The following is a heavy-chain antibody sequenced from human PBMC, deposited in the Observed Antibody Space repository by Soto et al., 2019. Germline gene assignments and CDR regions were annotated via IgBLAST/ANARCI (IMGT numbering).Heavy chain of an antibody. J-gene: IGHJ5*02. D-gene: IGHD2-2*01. CDR3: ARGYCTTTICDPWFDP. V-gene: IGHV5-51*01. CDR2: IYPGDSDT. Sequence: GESLKISCTGVGYSFTSYWIGWVRQMPGKGLEWMGIIYPGDSDTRYSPSFQGRVTISADKSIPTAYLQWSSLKASDTAMYYCARGYCTTTICDPWFDPWGQGTLVTVSS. CDR1: GYSFTSYW.